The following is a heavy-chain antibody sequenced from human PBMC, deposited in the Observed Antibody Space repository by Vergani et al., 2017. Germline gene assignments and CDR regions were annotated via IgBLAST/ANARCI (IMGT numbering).Heavy chain of an antibody. CDR3: AREPLRTYDSSGYYFHDAFDI. J-gene: IGHJ3*02. Sequence: EVQLVESGGGLVQPGGSLRLSCVGSGFTFSTYSMNWVRQAPGKGLEWVSYISTDASTTYYGDSVKGRFTISRDNAKNSLYLQMNSLRAEDTAVYFCAREPLRTYDSSGYYFHDAFDIWGRGTMVTVSS. D-gene: IGHD3-22*01. V-gene: IGHV3-48*01. CDR1: GFTFSTYS. CDR2: ISTDASTT.